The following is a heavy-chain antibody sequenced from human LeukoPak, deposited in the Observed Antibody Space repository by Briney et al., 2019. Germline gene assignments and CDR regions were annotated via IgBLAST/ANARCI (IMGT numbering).Heavy chain of an antibody. D-gene: IGHD2-2*01. CDR3: VVVLVPSAFWHFDV. J-gene: IGHJ2*01. CDR1: GLTFSHHG. CDR2: IWVDGSKQ. Sequence: GGSLRLSCAASGLTFSHHGFPWVRQAPGKGLEWVAVIWVDGSKQYYADSVKGRFTFSRDNSKNTLYLQMNSLRAEDTAVYYCVVVLVPSAFWHFDVWGRGTLVTVSS. V-gene: IGHV3-33*03.